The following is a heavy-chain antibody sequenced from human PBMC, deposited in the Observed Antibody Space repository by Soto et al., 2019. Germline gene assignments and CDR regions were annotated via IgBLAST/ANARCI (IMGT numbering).Heavy chain of an antibody. J-gene: IGHJ5*02. CDR1: GGSISTSSYY. CDR3: ARHAILWVPAAIGP. Sequence: SETLSLTCTVSGGSISTSSYYWGWIRRPPGKGLEWIGSIFYSGTTYYNPSFKSRVTISVDTSKNQFSLKLSSVTVGDTAIYYCARHAILWVPAAIGPWGQGALVTVSS. D-gene: IGHD2-2*01. V-gene: IGHV4-39*01. CDR2: IFYSGTT.